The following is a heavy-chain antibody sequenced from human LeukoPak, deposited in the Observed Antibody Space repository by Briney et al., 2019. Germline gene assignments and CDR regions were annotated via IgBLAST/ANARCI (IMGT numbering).Heavy chain of an antibody. V-gene: IGHV3-64*01. CDR2: ISSNGGST. J-gene: IGHJ3*02. D-gene: IGHD6-13*01. CDR1: GFTFSSYA. CDR3: ARGTAAARDAFDI. Sequence: PGGSLRLSCAASGFTFSSYAMHWVRQAPGEGLEYVSAISSNGGSTYYANSVKGRFTISRDNSKNTLYLQMGSLRAEDMAVYYCARGTAAARDAFDIWGQGTMVTVSS.